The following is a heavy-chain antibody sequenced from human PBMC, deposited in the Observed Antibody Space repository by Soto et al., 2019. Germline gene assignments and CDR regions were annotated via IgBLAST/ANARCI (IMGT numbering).Heavy chain of an antibody. CDR1: GFTFSNYG. CDR3: AREDYGDSHDY. Sequence: QVQLVESGGGVVQPGRSLRLSCAASGFTFSNYGMHWVRQAPGKGLEWVAVIWYDGSNKYYADSVKGRFTISRDNSKNTLYLQMNSLRAEDTAVYYCAREDYGDSHDYWGQGTLVTVS. V-gene: IGHV3-33*01. CDR2: IWYDGSNK. J-gene: IGHJ4*02. D-gene: IGHD4-17*01.